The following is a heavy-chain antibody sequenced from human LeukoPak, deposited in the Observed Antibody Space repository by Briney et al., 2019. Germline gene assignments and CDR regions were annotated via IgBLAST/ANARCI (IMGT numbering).Heavy chain of an antibody. V-gene: IGHV1-69*13. J-gene: IGHJ5*02. CDR3: ARSGYSGYDYRRYNWFDP. D-gene: IGHD5-12*01. CDR2: IIPIFGTA. CDR1: GYTFTGYY. Sequence: SVKVSCKASGYTFTGYYLHWVRQAPGQGLEWMGGIIPIFGTANYAQKFQGRVTITADESTSTAYMELSSLRSKDTAVYYCARSGYSGYDYRRYNWFDPWGQGTLVTVSS.